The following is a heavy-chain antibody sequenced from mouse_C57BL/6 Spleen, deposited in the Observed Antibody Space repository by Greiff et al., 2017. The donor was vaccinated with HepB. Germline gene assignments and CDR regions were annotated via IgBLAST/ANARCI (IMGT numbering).Heavy chain of an antibody. V-gene: IGHV2-9-1*01. CDR3: ARLLLRSSYWYFDV. CDR2: IWTGGGT. Sequence: VMLVESGPGLVAPSQSLSITCTVSGFSLTSYAISWVRQPPGKGLEWLGVIWTGGGTNYNSALKSRLSISKDNSKSQVFLKMNSLQTDDTARDYCARLLLRSSYWYFDVWGTGTTVTVSS. D-gene: IGHD1-1*01. CDR1: GFSLTSYA. J-gene: IGHJ1*03.